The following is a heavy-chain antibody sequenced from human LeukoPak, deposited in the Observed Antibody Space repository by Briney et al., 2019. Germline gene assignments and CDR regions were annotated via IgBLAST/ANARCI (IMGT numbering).Heavy chain of an antibody. Sequence: SETLSLTCTVSGASISSDTYCWGWIRQPPGKGLEWIASIYSSGSTFYNPSLNSGVTISIDTSKNQFSLKLSSVTAADTAVYYCAKDASIAVAGFFDYWGQGTLVTVSS. CDR2: IYSSGST. CDR1: GASISSDTYC. D-gene: IGHD6-19*01. V-gene: IGHV4-39*07. J-gene: IGHJ4*02. CDR3: AKDASIAVAGFFDY.